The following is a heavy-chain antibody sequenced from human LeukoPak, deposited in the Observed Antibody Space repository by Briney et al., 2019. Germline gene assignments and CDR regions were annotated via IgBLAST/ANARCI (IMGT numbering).Heavy chain of an antibody. D-gene: IGHD5-12*01. CDR2: ISGSGGST. CDR3: AKEGGYDPQRNYYYYMDV. V-gene: IGHV3-23*01. CDR1: GFTFSSYG. Sequence: GGSLRLSCAASGFTFSSYGMSWVRQAPGKGLEWASAISGSGGSTYYADSVKGRFTISRDNSKNTLYLQMNSLRAEDTAVYYCAKEGGYDPQRNYYYYMDVWGKGTTVTISS. J-gene: IGHJ6*03.